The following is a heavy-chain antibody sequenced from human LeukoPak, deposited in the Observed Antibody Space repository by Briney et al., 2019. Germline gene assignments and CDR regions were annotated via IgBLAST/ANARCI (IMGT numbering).Heavy chain of an antibody. J-gene: IGHJ5*02. D-gene: IGHD5-24*01. Sequence: PSETLSLTCSVSGGSISSSSSYWGWIRQPPWKGLEWIGRIYYSGSSVDNPALKSRVTISVDTSKNQCSLKLSAVPPEDTAVYYCARQNNTYHHYNLGWFDPWGQGTLVTVSS. CDR2: IYYSGSS. V-gene: IGHV4-39*01. CDR1: GGSISSSSSY. CDR3: ARQNNTYHHYNLGWFDP.